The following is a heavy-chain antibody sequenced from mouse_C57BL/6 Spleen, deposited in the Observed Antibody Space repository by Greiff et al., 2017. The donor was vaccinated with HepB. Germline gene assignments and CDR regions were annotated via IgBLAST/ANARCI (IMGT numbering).Heavy chain of an antibody. Sequence: EVQLQHSGPDLVKPGASVKISCKASGYSFTDYNMNWVKQSNGKSLEWIGVINPNYGTTSYNQKFKGKATLTVDQSSSTAYMQLNSLTSEDSAVYYCARGDYYGSSYEFAYWGQGTLVTVSA. V-gene: IGHV1-39*01. D-gene: IGHD1-1*01. CDR3: ARGDYYGSSYEFAY. CDR2: INPNYGTT. J-gene: IGHJ3*01. CDR1: GYSFTDYN.